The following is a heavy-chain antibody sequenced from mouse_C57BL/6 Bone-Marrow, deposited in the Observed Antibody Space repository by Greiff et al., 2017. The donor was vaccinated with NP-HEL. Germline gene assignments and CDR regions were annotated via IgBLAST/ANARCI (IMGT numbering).Heavy chain of an antibody. J-gene: IGHJ2*01. CDR3: ARARYYYGSSYFDY. V-gene: IGHV1-62-2*01. CDR2: FYPGSGSI. Sequence: QVQLKQSGAELVKPGASVKLSCKASGYTFTEYTIHWVKQRSGQGLEWIGWFYPGSGSIKYNEKFKSKATLTVDKASSTAYMQLSSLTSEDSAVYYCARARYYYGSSYFDYWGQGTTLTVSS. CDR1: GYTFTEYT. D-gene: IGHD1-1*01.